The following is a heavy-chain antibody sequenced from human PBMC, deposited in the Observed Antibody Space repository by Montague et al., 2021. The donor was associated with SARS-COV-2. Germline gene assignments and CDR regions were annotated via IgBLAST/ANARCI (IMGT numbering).Heavy chain of an antibody. Sequence: SETLSLTCAVYGGSFSGYYWSWIRQPPGKGLEWIGEINHSGSTNYNPSLKSRVTISVDTSKNQFSLKLSSVTAADTAVYYCARGSGSSGGSCYSEWDPHDSYGMDFWGQGTTVTVSS. D-gene: IGHD2-15*01. J-gene: IGHJ6*02. V-gene: IGHV4-34*01. CDR1: GGSFSGYY. CDR3: ARGSGSSGGSCYSEWDPHDSYGMDF. CDR2: INHSGST.